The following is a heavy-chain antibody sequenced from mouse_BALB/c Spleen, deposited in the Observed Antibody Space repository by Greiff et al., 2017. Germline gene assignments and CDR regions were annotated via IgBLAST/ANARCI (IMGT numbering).Heavy chain of an antibody. CDR3: ASPDGYSYAMDY. J-gene: IGHJ4*01. CDR1: GFTFSSFG. V-gene: IGHV5-17*02. Sequence: EVHLVESGGGLVQPGGSRKLSCAASGFTFSSFGMHWVRQAPEKGLEWVAYISSGSSTIYYADTVKGRITISRDNPKNTLFLQMTSLRSEDTAMYYCASPDGYSYAMDYWGQGTSVTVSS. D-gene: IGHD2-3*01. CDR2: ISSGSSTI.